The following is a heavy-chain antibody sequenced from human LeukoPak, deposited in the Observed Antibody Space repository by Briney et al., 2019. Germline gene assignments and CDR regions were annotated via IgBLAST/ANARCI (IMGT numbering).Heavy chain of an antibody. Sequence: GGSLRLSCAASGFPFSSYAMHWVRQAPGKGLEWVAVIWYDGSNKYYADSVKGRFTISRDNSKNTLYLQMNSLRAEDTAVYYCARDALWFGESLDAFDIWGQGTMVTVSS. J-gene: IGHJ3*02. CDR1: GFPFSSYA. CDR3: ARDALWFGESLDAFDI. V-gene: IGHV3-33*08. CDR2: IWYDGSNK. D-gene: IGHD3-10*01.